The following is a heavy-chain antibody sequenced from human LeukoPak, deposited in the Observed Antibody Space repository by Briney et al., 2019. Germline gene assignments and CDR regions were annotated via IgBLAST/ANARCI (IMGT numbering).Heavy chain of an antibody. D-gene: IGHD2-8*02. J-gene: IGHJ3*02. V-gene: IGHV3-21*01. Sequence: GGSLRLSCAASGFTFSSYSMNWVRQAPGKGLEWVSSISSSSSYIYYADSVKGRFTISRDNAKNSLYLQMNSLRAEDTAVYYCARSKRGSWSDAFDIWGQGTMVTVSS. CDR2: ISSSSSYI. CDR3: ARSKRGSWSDAFDI. CDR1: GFTFSSYS.